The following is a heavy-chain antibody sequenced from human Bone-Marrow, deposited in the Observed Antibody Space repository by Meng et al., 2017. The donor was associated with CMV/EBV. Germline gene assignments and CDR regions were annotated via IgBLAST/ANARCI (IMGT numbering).Heavy chain of an antibody. D-gene: IGHD3-3*01. J-gene: IGHJ5*02. CDR1: GFTFSDYY. CDR3: TRDADYDFWSGSSEGNWFDP. Sequence: GESLKISCAASGFTFSDYYMSWVRQAPGKGLEWVGFIRSKAYGGTTEYAASVKGRFTISRDDSKSIAYLQMNSLKTEDTAVYYCTRDADYDFWSGSSEGNWFDPWGQGTLVTVSS. CDR2: IRSKAYGGTT. V-gene: IGHV3-49*04.